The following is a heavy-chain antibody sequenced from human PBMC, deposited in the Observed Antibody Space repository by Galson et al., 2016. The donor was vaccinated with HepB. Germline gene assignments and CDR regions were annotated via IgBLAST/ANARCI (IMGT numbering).Heavy chain of an antibody. CDR2: IYPGDSDT. CDR1: GYSFTNYW. V-gene: IGHV5-51*01. D-gene: IGHD5-18*01. J-gene: IGHJ4*02. CDR3: ARTLVDTTMYTVGVY. Sequence: QSGAEVKKPGESLKISCKGSGYSFTNYWIGWVRQMPGKGLEWMGIIYPGDSDTRYTPSFQGQVTISADKSISTAYLQWSSLKASDTAIYYCARTLVDTTMYTVGVYRGQGTLVTVSS.